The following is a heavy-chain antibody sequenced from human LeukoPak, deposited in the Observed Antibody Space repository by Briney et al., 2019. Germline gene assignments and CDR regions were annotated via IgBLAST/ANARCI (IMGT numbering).Heavy chain of an antibody. D-gene: IGHD3-22*01. CDR2: IYHSGST. V-gene: IGHV4-30-2*01. CDR3: VRDQTSGYYFYFDY. CDR1: GGSISSGGYS. J-gene: IGHJ4*02. Sequence: SETLSLTCVVSGGSISSGGYSWSWIRQPPGKGLEWIGYIYHSGSTYYNPSLKSRVTISVDRSKNQFSLKLSSVTAADTAVYYCVRDQTSGYYFYFDYWGQGTLVTVSS.